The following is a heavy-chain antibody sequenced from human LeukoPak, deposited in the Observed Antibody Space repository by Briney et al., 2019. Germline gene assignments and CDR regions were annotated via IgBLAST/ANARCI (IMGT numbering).Heavy chain of an antibody. D-gene: IGHD3-10*01. CDR2: INPSGGST. CDR3: ATLNTHYYGSGSNLDY. J-gene: IGHJ4*02. V-gene: IGHV1-46*01. Sequence: ASVKVSCKASGYTFTSYYMHWVRQAPGQGLEWMGIINPSGGSTSYAQKFQGRVTMTRDMSTSTVYMELSSLRSEDTAVYYCATLNTHYYGSGSNLDYWGQGTLVTVSS. CDR1: GYTFTSYY.